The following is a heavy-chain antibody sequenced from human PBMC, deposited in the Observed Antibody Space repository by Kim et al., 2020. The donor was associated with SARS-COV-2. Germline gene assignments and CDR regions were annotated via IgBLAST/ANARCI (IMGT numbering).Heavy chain of an antibody. CDR2: ISSSSSYT. V-gene: IGHV3-11*05. CDR3: ARDRNYYGSGRSIVPLDY. D-gene: IGHD3-10*01. J-gene: IGHJ4*02. CDR1: GFTFSDYY. Sequence: GGSLRLSCAASGFTFSDYYMSWIRQAPGKGLEWVSYISSSSSYTNYADSVKGRFTISRDNAKNSLYLQMNSLRAEDTAVYYCARDRNYYGSGRSIVPLDYWGQGTLVTVSS.